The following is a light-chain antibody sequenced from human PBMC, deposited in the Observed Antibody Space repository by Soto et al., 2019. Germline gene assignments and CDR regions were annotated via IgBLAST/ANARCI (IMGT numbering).Light chain of an antibody. CDR3: QQYNNWPFS. Sequence: EIIMTQSPGTLSVSPGERATLSCRAAHGVTTNFAWYQQKSGQSPRLLIYDVSNRATGVPARFSGSGSETDFTLTISGLRSEDSAVYFCQQYNNWPFSFGQGTRLEI. CDR2: DVS. V-gene: IGKV3-15*01. J-gene: IGKJ5*01. CDR1: HGVTTN.